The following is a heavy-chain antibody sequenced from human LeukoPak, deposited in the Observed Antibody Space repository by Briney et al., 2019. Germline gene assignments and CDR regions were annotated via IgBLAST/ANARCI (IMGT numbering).Heavy chain of an antibody. Sequence: ASVKVSCKASGGTFSSYAISWVRQAPGQGLEWMGGIIPIFGTANYAQKFQGRVTITTDESTSTAYMELSRLRSDDTAVYYCARDGQEVRGGGMDVWGQGTTVTVSS. D-gene: IGHD3-10*01. CDR2: IIPIFGTA. V-gene: IGHV1-69*05. CDR3: ARDGQEVRGGGMDV. CDR1: GGTFSSYA. J-gene: IGHJ6*02.